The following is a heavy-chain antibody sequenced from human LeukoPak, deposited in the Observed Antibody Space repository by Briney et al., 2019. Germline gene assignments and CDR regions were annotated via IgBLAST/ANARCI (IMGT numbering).Heavy chain of an antibody. Sequence: GGSLRLSCAASGFTFSSYWMSWVRQAPGKGLEWVAVISYDGSNKYYADSVKGRFTISRDNAENSLYLQVNSLRAEDTAVHYCARVGSIAAAGTPDYWGQGTLVTVSS. CDR2: ISYDGSNK. J-gene: IGHJ4*02. CDR1: GFTFSSYW. CDR3: ARVGSIAAAGTPDY. V-gene: IGHV3-30-3*01. D-gene: IGHD6-13*01.